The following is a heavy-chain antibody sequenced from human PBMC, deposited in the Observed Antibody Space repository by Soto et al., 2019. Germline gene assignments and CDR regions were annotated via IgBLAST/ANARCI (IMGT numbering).Heavy chain of an antibody. CDR3: TREDRTAMKAFDI. CDR1: GFTFGDYA. J-gene: IGHJ3*02. V-gene: IGHV3-49*03. D-gene: IGHD5-18*01. CDR2: IRSKAYGGTT. Sequence: GESLKISCTASGFTFGDYAMSWFRQAPGKGLEGVGFIRSKAYGGTTEYAASVKGRFTISRDDSKSIAYLQMNSLKTEDTAVYYGTREDRTAMKAFDIWGQGTMVTVSS.